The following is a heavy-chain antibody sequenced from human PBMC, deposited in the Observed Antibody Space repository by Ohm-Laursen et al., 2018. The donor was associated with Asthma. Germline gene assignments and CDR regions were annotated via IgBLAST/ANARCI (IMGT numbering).Heavy chain of an antibody. CDR2: INPSGGST. D-gene: IGHD3-16*01. CDR3: ARVQFAFGNYYYGMDV. V-gene: IGHV1-46*01. J-gene: IGHJ6*02. Sequence: ASVKVSCKVSGYTFTSYYMHWVRQAPGQGLEWMGIINPSGGSTSYAQKFQGRVTMTRDTSTSTVYMELSSLRSEDTAVYYCARVQFAFGNYYYGMDVWGQGTTVTVSS. CDR1: GYTFTSYY.